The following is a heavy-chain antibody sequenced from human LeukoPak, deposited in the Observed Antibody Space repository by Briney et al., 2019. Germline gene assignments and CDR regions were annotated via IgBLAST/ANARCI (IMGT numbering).Heavy chain of an antibody. CDR3: ARKERWLQSSGYYYGMDV. CDR1: GGSISSSNW. D-gene: IGHD5-24*01. V-gene: IGHV4-4*02. J-gene: IGHJ6*02. Sequence: PSETLSLTCAVSGGSISSSNWWSWVCQPPGKGLEWIGEIYHSGSTNYNPSLKSRVTISVDKSKNQFSLKLSSVTAADTAVYYCARKERWLQSSGYYYGMDVWGQGTTVTVSS. CDR2: IYHSGST.